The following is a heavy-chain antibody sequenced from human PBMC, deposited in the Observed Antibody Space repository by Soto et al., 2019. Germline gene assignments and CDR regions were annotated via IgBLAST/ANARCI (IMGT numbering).Heavy chain of an antibody. CDR3: ARVGLKYLRWFDP. V-gene: IGHV1-3*01. CDR2: INVDNGDT. CDR1: GYSFRSYG. J-gene: IGHJ5*02. D-gene: IGHD6-6*01. Sequence: AAVKVSCKASGYSFRSYGSQWVRQAPGQSLEWMGWINVDNGDTKYSQKFQDRVTIIRDTSASTVYMELSSLRAEDTAVYYYARVGLKYLRWFDPWGQGSMVTVSS.